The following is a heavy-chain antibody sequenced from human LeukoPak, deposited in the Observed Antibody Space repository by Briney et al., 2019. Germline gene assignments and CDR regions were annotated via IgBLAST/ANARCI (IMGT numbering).Heavy chain of an antibody. Sequence: GSLRLSCVVSGLTFSSYSMSWVRQAPGKGLDWVSGISASGGDTWYPDSVKGRFTISRDNSKNTLFLQMSSLRVEDTAMYYCAKDAAGPEYWGQGTLVTVSS. CDR3: AKDAAGPEY. V-gene: IGHV3-23*01. CDR2: ISASGGDT. D-gene: IGHD6-13*01. J-gene: IGHJ4*02. CDR1: GLTFSSYS.